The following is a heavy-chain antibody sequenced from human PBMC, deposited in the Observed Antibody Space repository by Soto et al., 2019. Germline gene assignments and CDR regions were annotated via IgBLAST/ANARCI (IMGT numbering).Heavy chain of an antibody. Sequence: SETLSLTCAVSSGSISSSNWWSWVRQPPGKGLEWIGEIYHSGSTNYNPSLKSRVTISVDNSKNQFSLKLSSVTAADTAVYYCARVHLLYSSSSPYYYMDVWGKGTTVTVSS. D-gene: IGHD6-6*01. CDR1: SGSISSSNW. V-gene: IGHV4-4*02. J-gene: IGHJ6*03. CDR3: ARVHLLYSSSSPYYYMDV. CDR2: IYHSGST.